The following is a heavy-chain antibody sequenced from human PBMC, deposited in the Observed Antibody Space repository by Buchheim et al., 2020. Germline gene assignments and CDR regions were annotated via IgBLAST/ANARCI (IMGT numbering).Heavy chain of an antibody. Sequence: QVQLVQSGAEVKKPGASVKVSCKASGYTFTSYDINWVRQATGQGLEWMGWMNPNSGNTGYAQKFQGRVTMTRNTSISTAYRERGSLRSEDTAVYYCASRIGSYYDFWRGYFYYYYYGMDVWGQGTT. CDR1: GYTFTSYD. V-gene: IGHV1-8*01. J-gene: IGHJ6*02. CDR2: MNPNSGNT. D-gene: IGHD3-3*01. CDR3: ASRIGSYYDFWRGYFYYYYYGMDV.